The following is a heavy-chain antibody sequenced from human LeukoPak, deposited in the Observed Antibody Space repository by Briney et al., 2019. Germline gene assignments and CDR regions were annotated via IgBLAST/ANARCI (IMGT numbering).Heavy chain of an antibody. CDR3: ARNTVDTAMVITSFDY. J-gene: IGHJ4*02. CDR2: ISAYNGNT. V-gene: IGHV1-18*01. Sequence: GASVKVSCKASGYTFTSYGISWVRQAPGQGLEWMGWISAYNGNTNYAQKLQGRVTMTTDTSTSTAYMELRSLRSDDTAVYYCARNTVDTAMVITSFDYWSQGTLVTVSS. D-gene: IGHD5-18*01. CDR1: GYTFTSYG.